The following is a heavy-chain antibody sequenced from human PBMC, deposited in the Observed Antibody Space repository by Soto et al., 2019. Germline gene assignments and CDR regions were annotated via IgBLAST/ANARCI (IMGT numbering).Heavy chain of an antibody. CDR3: ARAGAAADHYYYYYGMDV. D-gene: IGHD6-13*01. J-gene: IGHJ6*02. V-gene: IGHV4-59*01. Sequence: PSETLSLTCTVSGGSISSYYWSWIRQPPGKGLEWIGYIYYSGSTNYNPSLKSRVTISVDTSKNQFSLKLSSVTAADTAVYYCARAGAAADHYYYYYGMDVWGQGTTVTVSS. CDR1: GGSISSYY. CDR2: IYYSGST.